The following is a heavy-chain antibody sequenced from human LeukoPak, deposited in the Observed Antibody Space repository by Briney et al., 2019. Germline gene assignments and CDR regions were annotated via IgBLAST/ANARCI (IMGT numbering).Heavy chain of an antibody. Sequence: PGGSLRLSCAASGFSFGDYAVNWFRQAPGKGLEWVGFIRTKRYGGTTEYAASVNGRFTISRDDSKSFAFLQMYSLKIEDTAVYYCTGGEVAGFWGNFDYWGQGALVTVSS. D-gene: IGHD6-19*01. J-gene: IGHJ4*02. CDR3: TGGEVAGFWGNFDY. V-gene: IGHV3-49*03. CDR1: GFSFGDYA. CDR2: IRTKRYGGTT.